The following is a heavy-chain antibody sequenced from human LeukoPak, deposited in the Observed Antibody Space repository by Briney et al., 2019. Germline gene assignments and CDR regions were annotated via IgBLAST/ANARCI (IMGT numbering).Heavy chain of an antibody. CDR2: IYSGGST. CDR1: GFTVSSNY. Sequence: AGGSLRLSCAASGFTVSSNYMSWVRQAPGKGLEWVSVIYSGGSTDYADSVKGRFTISRDNSKNTLYLQMDSLRAEDTAVYYCARDKQSVASLDAFDIWGQGTMVTVSS. D-gene: IGHD2-15*01. V-gene: IGHV3-53*01. J-gene: IGHJ3*02. CDR3: ARDKQSVASLDAFDI.